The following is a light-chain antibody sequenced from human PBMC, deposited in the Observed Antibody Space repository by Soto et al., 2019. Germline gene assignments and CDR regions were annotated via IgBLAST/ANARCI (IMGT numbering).Light chain of an antibody. CDR3: QQYGSSLT. CDR2: GAS. V-gene: IGKV3-20*01. CDR1: QSVSSSY. J-gene: IGKJ4*01. Sequence: IVLTQSPFSLSLSPGERATLSCMASQSVSSSYLAWYQQKPGQAPRLLIYGASSRATGIPDRFSGSGSGTDFTLTISRLEPEDFAVYYCQQYGSSLTVGGGTKVAIK.